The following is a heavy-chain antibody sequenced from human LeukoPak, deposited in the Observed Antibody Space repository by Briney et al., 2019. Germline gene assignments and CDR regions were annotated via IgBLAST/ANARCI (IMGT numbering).Heavy chain of an antibody. CDR1: GFTFSSFG. J-gene: IGHJ4*02. Sequence: QPGRSLRLSCAASGFTFSSFGMHWDRQAPGKGLEWVAIIWYDGSNKYYADSVKGRFTISRDNSKNTLYLQMNSLRAEDTAVYYCARGGYDFDYWGQGTLVTVSS. V-gene: IGHV3-33*01. CDR3: ARGGYDFDY. CDR2: IWYDGSNK. D-gene: IGHD5-12*01.